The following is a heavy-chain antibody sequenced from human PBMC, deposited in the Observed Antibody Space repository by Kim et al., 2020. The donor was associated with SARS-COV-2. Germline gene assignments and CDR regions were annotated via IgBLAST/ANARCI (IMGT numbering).Heavy chain of an antibody. CDR3: ARDPSGTYVEGWFDP. CDR2: SSSSSSYI. Sequence: GGSLRLSCAASGFTFRSYSMNWVRQAPGKGLEWVSSSSSSSSYIYYADSVKGRFTISRDNAKNSLSLQMNSLRAEDTAVYYCARDPSGTYVEGWFDPWGQGTLVTVSS. J-gene: IGHJ5*02. CDR1: GFTFRSYS. V-gene: IGHV3-21*01. D-gene: IGHD3-10*01.